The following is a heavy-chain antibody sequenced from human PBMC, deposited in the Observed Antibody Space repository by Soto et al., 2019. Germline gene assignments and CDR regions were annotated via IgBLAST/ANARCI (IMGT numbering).Heavy chain of an antibody. CDR2: IIPTFGRT. J-gene: IGHJ6*02. CDR1: GDTFSSYA. D-gene: IGHD3-10*02. V-gene: IGHV1-69*18. Sequence: QVQLVQSGAEVKKPGSSVKVSCKASGDTFSSYAISWVRQAPGKGLEWMGKIIPTFGRTNYAQKFQGRLTISADDSTSTAYMELTSLESDDTAVYYCARDPLSSFAMDVWRQGTTVTVSS. CDR3: ARDPLSSFAMDV.